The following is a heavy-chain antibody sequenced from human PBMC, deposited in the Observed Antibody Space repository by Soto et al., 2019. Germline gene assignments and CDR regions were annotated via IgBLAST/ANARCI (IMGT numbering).Heavy chain of an antibody. D-gene: IGHD2-2*01. CDR2: IYYSGST. CDR3: ARVVGQLLYYFDY. J-gene: IGHJ4*02. CDR1: VGSFTGGDYS. Sequence: QVQLQESGPGLVKPSQTLSLTCTVSVGSFTGGDYSWSWIRQPPGKGLEWIGYIYYSGSTYYNPSLKSRVTISVDTSKNQFSLKLSSVTAADTAVYYCARVVGQLLYYFDYWGQGTLVTVSS. V-gene: IGHV4-30-4*01.